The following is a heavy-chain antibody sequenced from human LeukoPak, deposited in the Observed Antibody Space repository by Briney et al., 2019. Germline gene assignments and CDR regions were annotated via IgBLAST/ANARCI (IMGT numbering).Heavy chain of an antibody. V-gene: IGHV4-34*01. CDR3: ARYHTNTIFGAMWFDY. Sequence: PSETLSLTCAVYGGSFSGYYWSWIRQPPGKGLEWIGEINHSGSTNYNPSLKSRVTISVDTSKNQFSLKLSSVTAADTAVYYCARYHTNTIFGAMWFDYWGQGTLVTVSS. J-gene: IGHJ4*02. CDR1: GGSFSGYY. D-gene: IGHD3-3*01. CDR2: INHSGST.